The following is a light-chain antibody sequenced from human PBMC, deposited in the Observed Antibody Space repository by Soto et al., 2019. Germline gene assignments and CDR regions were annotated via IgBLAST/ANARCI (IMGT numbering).Light chain of an antibody. CDR2: GAS. CDR3: QHYNSYSEA. J-gene: IGKJ1*01. V-gene: IGKV3-20*01. Sequence: IVLTQSPGTLSLSPGERATLSCRASQSVSSSYLAWYQQKPGQAPRLLIYGASSRATGIPSRFSGSGSGTEFTLTISSLQPDDFATYYCQHYNSYSEAFGQGTKVDIK. CDR1: QSVSSSY.